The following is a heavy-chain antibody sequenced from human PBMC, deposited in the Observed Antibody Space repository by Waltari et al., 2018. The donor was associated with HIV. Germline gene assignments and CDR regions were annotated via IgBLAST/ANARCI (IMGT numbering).Heavy chain of an antibody. J-gene: IGHJ4*02. V-gene: IGHV3-11*01. D-gene: IGHD6-19*01. CDR2: ISSSGTI. CDR1: GFIFSDYY. CDR3: ARDTDNNSGWTFDY. Sequence: QVQLVESGGGLVKPGGSLRLSCAASGFIFSDYYMSWIRQAPGKGLEWVSYISSSGTIYYADSVKGRFTISRDNAKNSLYLQMNSLRAEDTAVYYCARDTDNNSGWTFDYWGQGTLVTVSS.